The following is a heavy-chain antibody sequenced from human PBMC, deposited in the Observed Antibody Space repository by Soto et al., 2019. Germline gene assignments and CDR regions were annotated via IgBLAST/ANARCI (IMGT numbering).Heavy chain of an antibody. J-gene: IGHJ6*02. D-gene: IGHD2-21*02. CDR2: IHHSGSI. Sequence: QVQLQQSGPGLVKPSQTLSLTCTVSGDSISSDYYHWTWIRQSPGKGLEWIGYIHHSGSILYNPSLKSRVTISVDTSKPHFYLHLTSVTAADTAVYFCAREDDGGDSLAVWGQGTTVTVSS. CDR3: AREDDGGDSLAV. CDR1: GDSISSDYYH. V-gene: IGHV4-30-4*08.